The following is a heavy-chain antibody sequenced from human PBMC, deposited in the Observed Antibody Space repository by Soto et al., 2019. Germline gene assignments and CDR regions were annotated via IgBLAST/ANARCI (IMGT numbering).Heavy chain of an antibody. J-gene: IGHJ3*02. V-gene: IGHV1-2*04. CDR1: GYTFTGYY. CDR2: INPNSGGT. D-gene: IGHD2-15*01. Sequence: GASSEVSCKASGYTFTGYYMHWVRQAPGQGLEWMGWINPNSGGTNYAQKFQGWVTMTRDTSISTAYLELSRLRSDDTAVYYCARAMNPAYCSGGSCPDAFDIWGQGTMVTVSS. CDR3: ARAMNPAYCSGGSCPDAFDI.